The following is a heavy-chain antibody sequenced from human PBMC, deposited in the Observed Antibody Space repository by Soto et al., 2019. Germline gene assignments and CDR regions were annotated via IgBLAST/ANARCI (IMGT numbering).Heavy chain of an antibody. CDR3: ARDSRSGYYLEY. Sequence: QLQLQESGSGLVKPSQTLSLTCDVSGDSISSGGYSWNWIRQPPGKGLEWIGYIYHSGGTDYNPSLQSLGTITVDSSNNKFSLKLNSVTAADTAVYYCARDSRSGYYLEYWGQGTLVTVSS. D-gene: IGHD3-22*01. V-gene: IGHV4-30-2*01. CDR2: IYHSGGT. J-gene: IGHJ4*02. CDR1: GDSISSGGYS.